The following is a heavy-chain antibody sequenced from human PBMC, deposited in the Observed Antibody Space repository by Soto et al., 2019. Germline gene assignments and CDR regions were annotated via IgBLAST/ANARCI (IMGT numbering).Heavy chain of an antibody. V-gene: IGHV3-23*01. Sequence: PGGSLRLSCAASGFTFSAYPMSWVRQIPGMGLEWVSAITSRGDKTYYADSVKGRLTISRDNSGNTLFLEMYSLRAEDTAVYYCARYIPGVRYYGMDVWGQGTTVTVSS. CDR1: GFTFSAYP. CDR2: ITSRGDKT. D-gene: IGHD2-2*01. CDR3: ARYIPGVRYYGMDV. J-gene: IGHJ6*02.